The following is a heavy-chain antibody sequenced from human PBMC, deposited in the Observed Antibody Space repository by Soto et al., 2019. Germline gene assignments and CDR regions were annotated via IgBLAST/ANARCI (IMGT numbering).Heavy chain of an antibody. CDR1: GFTFSSYG. V-gene: IGHV3-30*18. CDR2: ISYDGSNK. D-gene: IGHD3-9*01. CDR3: AKGVSADDILTGYLGMDV. J-gene: IGHJ6*02. Sequence: GGSLRLSCAASGFTFSSYGMHWFRQAPGKGLEWVAVISYDGSNKYYADSVKGRFTISRDNSKNTLYLQMNSLRAEDTAVYYCAKGVSADDILTGYLGMDVWGQGTTVTVSS.